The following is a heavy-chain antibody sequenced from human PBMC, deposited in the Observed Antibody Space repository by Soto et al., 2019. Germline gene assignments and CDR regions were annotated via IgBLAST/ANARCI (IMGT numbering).Heavy chain of an antibody. CDR3: AREDYLDSGGFPI. Sequence: QVQLQESGPGLVRPSETLSLICTVSGGSISSYYWRWIRQSPGKGLEWIGYIYDSGSTKYNPSLRSRVTITSDTANNQFFLQLSFVTAADTAVYYCAREDYLDSGGFPIWGQGTLVTVSS. D-gene: IGHD2-2*03. CDR2: IYDSGST. CDR1: GGSISSYY. V-gene: IGHV4-59*01. J-gene: IGHJ4*02.